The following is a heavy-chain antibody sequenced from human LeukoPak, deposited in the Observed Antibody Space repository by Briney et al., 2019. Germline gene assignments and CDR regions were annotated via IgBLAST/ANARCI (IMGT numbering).Heavy chain of an antibody. J-gene: IGHJ4*02. V-gene: IGHV3-48*03. CDR2: ISSSGSTI. CDR1: GFTFSSYW. CDR3: AREGLRYPTY. D-gene: IGHD3-9*01. Sequence: GGSLSLSCAASGFTFSSYWMHWVRQAPGKGLEWVSYISSSGSTIYYADSVKGRFTISRDNAKNSLYLQMDSLRAEDTAVYYCAREGLRYPTYWGQGTLVTVSS.